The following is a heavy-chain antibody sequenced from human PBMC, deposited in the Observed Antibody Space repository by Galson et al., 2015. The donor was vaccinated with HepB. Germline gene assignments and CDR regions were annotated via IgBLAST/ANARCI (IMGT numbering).Heavy chain of an antibody. D-gene: IGHD3-10*01. CDR1: GFTFSSYW. J-gene: IGHJ3*02. CDR2: IKQDGSEK. Sequence: SLRLSCAASGFTFSSYWMSWVRQAPGKGLEWVANIKQDGSEKYYVDSVKGRFTISRDNAKNSLYLQMNSLRAEDTAVYYCARGLGRFPMWDAFDIWGQGTMVTVSS. CDR3: ARGLGRFPMWDAFDI. V-gene: IGHV3-7*03.